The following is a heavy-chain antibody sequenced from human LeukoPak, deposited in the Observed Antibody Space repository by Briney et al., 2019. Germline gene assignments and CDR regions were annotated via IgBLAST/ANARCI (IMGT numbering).Heavy chain of an antibody. CDR2: VNHSGST. D-gene: IGHD3-22*01. J-gene: IGHJ6*02. V-gene: IGHV4-34*01. CDR3: ASVHTNRDSSGYYDYYYYGMDV. CDR1: GGSFSGYY. Sequence: SETLSLTCAVYGGSFSGYYWSWIRQPPGKGLEWIGEVNHSGSTNYNPSLKSRVTISVDTSKNQFSLKLSSVTAADTAVYYSASVHTNRDSSGYYDYYYYGMDVWGQGTTVTVSS.